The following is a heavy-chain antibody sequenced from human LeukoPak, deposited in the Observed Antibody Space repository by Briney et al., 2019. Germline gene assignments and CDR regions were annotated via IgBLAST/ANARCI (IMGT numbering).Heavy chain of an antibody. D-gene: IGHD4-17*01. CDR3: AKDMTTVTTGAFDI. CDR2: ISGDGGNI. Sequence: PGGSLRLSCAASGFTFDDYAMHWVRHAPGKGLEWVSLISGDGGNIHYADSVKGRFTISRDNSKNSLSLQMNSLRTEDTALYYCAKDMTTVTTGAFDIWGQGTMVTVSS. J-gene: IGHJ3*02. V-gene: IGHV3-43*02. CDR1: GFTFDDYA.